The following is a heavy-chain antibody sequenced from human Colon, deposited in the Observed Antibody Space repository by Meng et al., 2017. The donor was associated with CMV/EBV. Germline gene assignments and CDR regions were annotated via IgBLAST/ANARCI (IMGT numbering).Heavy chain of an antibody. CDR1: GFTFNSFT. Sequence: GESLKISCATSGFTFNSFTMSWIRQAPGKGLAWVSSMSSGGSYIYYADSVKGRFTISRDFANNSVSLQMHSPRVDDTATYHCVRGGAAAEGFDFWGQGTVVTVSS. V-gene: IGHV3-21*01. D-gene: IGHD6-13*01. CDR2: MSSGGSYI. CDR3: VRGGAAAEGFDF. J-gene: IGHJ4*02.